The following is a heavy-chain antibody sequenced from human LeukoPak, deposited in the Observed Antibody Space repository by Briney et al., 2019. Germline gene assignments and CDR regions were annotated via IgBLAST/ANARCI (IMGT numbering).Heavy chain of an antibody. CDR1: GFTFSTNG. J-gene: IGHJ4*02. Sequence: GGSLRLSCVASGFTFSTNGMHWVRQAPGKGLEWVALIRYDGSNKDYADSVKGRFIVSRDNSKNTLYMQMNSLRVEDTAVCYCVGVVVITPYWGQGTLVTVSS. V-gene: IGHV3-30*02. CDR2: IRYDGSNK. D-gene: IGHD3-22*01. CDR3: VGVVVITPY.